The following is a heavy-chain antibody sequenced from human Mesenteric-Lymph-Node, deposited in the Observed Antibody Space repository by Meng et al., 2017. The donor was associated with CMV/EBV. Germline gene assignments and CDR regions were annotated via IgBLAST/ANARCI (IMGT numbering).Heavy chain of an antibody. J-gene: IGHJ6*02. CDR2: ISSSSSYI. CDR3: ARDSGGISEQLAQISYYYYGMDV. D-gene: IGHD6-6*01. Sequence: GESLKISCAASGFTVSSNYMSWVRQAPGKGLEWVSSISSSSSYIYYADSVKGRFTISRDNAKNSLYLQMNSLRAEDTAVYYCARDSGGISEQLAQISYYYYGMDVWGQGTTVTVSS. V-gene: IGHV3-21*01. CDR1: GFTVSSNY.